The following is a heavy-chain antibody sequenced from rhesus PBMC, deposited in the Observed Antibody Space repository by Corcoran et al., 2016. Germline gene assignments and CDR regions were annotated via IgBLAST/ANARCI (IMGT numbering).Heavy chain of an antibody. Sequence: QVTLKESGPALVKPTQTLTLTCILSGFSLNTTGMGVGWIRQPPGKTLEWLAHIYGDDDKRLSTSLKSRLTISKDTSKNQVVLTMTNMDPVDTATYYCTRYLRSNFYFDYWGQGVLVTVSS. D-gene: IGHD2-15*01. J-gene: IGHJ4*01. V-gene: IGHV2-1*01. CDR1: GFSLNTTGMG. CDR3: TRYLRSNFYFDY. CDR2: IYGDDDK.